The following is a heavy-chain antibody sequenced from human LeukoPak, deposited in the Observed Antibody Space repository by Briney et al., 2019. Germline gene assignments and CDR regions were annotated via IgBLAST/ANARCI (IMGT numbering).Heavy chain of an antibody. CDR3: ARRRRGYNGYEDAFDI. Sequence: SETLSLMCSVYGGSFSDYFWSWIRQPPGKGLEWIGYIFNSGSTNYNPSLKSRVTISVHTSKNQFSLKVSSVTAADTAVYYCARRRRGYNGYEDAFDIWGQGTMVTVSS. CDR1: GGSFSDYF. J-gene: IGHJ3*02. D-gene: IGHD5-12*01. CDR2: IFNSGST. V-gene: IGHV4-59*08.